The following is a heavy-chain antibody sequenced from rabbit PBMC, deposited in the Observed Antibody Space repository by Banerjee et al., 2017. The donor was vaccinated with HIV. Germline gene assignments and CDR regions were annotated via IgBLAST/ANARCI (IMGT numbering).Heavy chain of an antibody. CDR2: IYAGTTGST. CDR3: ARNYAVYGDPFNL. CDR1: GFSFSNTYW. J-gene: IGHJ4*01. D-gene: IGHD2-1*01. V-gene: IGHV1S40*01. Sequence: QSLEESGGDLVKPGASLTLTCTASGFSFSNTYWIYWVRQAPGKGLEWIATIYAGTTGSTYYASWAKGRFTISKTSSTTVTLQMTSLTAADTATYFCARNYAVYGDPFNLWGPGTL.